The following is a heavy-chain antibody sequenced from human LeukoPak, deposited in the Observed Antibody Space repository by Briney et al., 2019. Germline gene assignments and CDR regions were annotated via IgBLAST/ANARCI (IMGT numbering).Heavy chain of an antibody. CDR3: ARSRLCSGGSCRLNYFDY. J-gene: IGHJ4*02. CDR1: GGSISSYY. CDR2: IYYSGST. V-gene: IGHV4-59*12. Sequence: PSETLSLTCTVSGGSISSYYWSWIRQPPGKGLEWIGYIYYSGSTNYNPSLKSRVTISVDTSKNQFSLKLSSVTAADTAVYYCARSRLCSGGSCRLNYFDYWGQGTLVTVSS. D-gene: IGHD2-15*01.